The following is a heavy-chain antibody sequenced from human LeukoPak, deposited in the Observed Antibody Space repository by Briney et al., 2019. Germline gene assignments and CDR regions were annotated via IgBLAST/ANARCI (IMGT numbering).Heavy chain of an antibody. CDR1: GDSFSTFS. D-gene: IGHD2-8*01. V-gene: IGHV4-34*01. CDR2: INHNGNT. J-gene: IGHJ4*02. Sequence: PSETLSLTCAVSGDSFSTFSWGWIRQSPGKGLEWIGDINHNGNTNYNPSLKSRVTISVGTSRNLFSLRLTSVTAADTAVYYCATMSVSAMFYRHYWGQGALVTVSS. CDR3: ATMSVSAMFYRHY.